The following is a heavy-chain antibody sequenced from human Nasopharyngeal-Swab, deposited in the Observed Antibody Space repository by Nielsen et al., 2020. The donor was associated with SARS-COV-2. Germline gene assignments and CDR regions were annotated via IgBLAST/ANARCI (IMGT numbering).Heavy chain of an antibody. V-gene: IGHV2-5*01. D-gene: IGHD4-17*01. CDR3: AHRKVYGDFMDY. CDR2: IYGNDDK. CDR1: GSSLTTSGVS. Sequence: SGPTLVKPTQTLTLTCTFSGSSLTTSGVSVGWIRQPSGKALEWLALIYGNDDKRYSPSLKSRLTVSKDTSKNQVVLTMTNMDPVDTATYYCAHRKVYGDFMDYWGQGTLVTVSS. J-gene: IGHJ4*02.